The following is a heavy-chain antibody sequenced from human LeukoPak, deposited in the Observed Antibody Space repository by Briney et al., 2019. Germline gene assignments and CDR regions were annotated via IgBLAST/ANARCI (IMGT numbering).Heavy chain of an antibody. Sequence: ASVKVSCKASGYTFTGYYMHWVRQAPGQGLEWMGWINPNSGGTNYAQKFQGRVTMTRDTSISTAYMELSRLRSDDTAVYYCATPPSLLYDSSGYYRFDYWGQGTLVTVSS. J-gene: IGHJ4*02. V-gene: IGHV1-2*02. CDR1: GYTFTGYY. CDR3: ATPPSLLYDSSGYYRFDY. CDR2: INPNSGGT. D-gene: IGHD3-22*01.